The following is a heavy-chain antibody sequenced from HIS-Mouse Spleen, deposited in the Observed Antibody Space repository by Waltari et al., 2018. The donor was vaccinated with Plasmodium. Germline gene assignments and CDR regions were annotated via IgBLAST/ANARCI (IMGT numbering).Heavy chain of an antibody. CDR3: ARRGGSYYYFDY. V-gene: IGHV4-39*01. D-gene: IGHD1-26*01. CDR2: IYYSGRT. CDR1: VGSIRTRSYY. Sequence: QLQLQESGPGLVKPSETLSLTCTVPVGSIRTRSYYWGWIRQPPGKGLEWIGSIYYSGRTYYNPSLKSRVTISVDTSKNQFSLKLSSVTAADTAVYYCARRGGSYYYFDYWGQGTLVTVSS. J-gene: IGHJ4*02.